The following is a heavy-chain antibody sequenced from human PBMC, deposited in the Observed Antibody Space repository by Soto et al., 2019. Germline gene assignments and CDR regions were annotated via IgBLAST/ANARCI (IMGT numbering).Heavy chain of an antibody. Sequence: ASVKVSCKASGYTFSSNYMHWVRQAPGQGLEWMGIINPSGGSTSYAQKFQGRVTMTRDTSTSTVYMEVSSLRSEDTAVYYCARNGGLSGGSCYSTSYYYYYGMDVWGQGTTVTVSS. CDR3: ARNGGLSGGSCYSTSYYYYYGMDV. CDR1: GYTFSSNY. V-gene: IGHV1-46*01. D-gene: IGHD2-15*01. J-gene: IGHJ6*02. CDR2: INPSGGST.